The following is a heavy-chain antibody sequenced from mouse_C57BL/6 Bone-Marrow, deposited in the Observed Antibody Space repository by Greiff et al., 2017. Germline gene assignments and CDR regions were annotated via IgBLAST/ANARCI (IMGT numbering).Heavy chain of an antibody. J-gene: IGHJ2*01. D-gene: IGHD2-4*01. CDR2: ISSGGSYT. V-gene: IGHV5-6*01. Sequence: EVKVVESGGDLVKPGGSLKLSCAASGFTFSSYGMSWVRQTPDKRLEWVATISSGGSYTYYPDSVKGRFTISRDNAKNTLYLQMSSLKSEDTAMYYCASHGDYVLVFDYWGQGTTLTVSS. CDR3: ASHGDYVLVFDY. CDR1: GFTFSSYG.